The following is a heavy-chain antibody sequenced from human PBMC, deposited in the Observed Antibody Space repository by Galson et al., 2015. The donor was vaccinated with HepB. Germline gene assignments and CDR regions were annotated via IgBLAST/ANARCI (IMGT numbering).Heavy chain of an antibody. Sequence: SVKVSCKASGGTFSSYAISWVRQAPGQGLEWMGGIIPIFGTANYAQKFQDRVTMTRDTSTGTVYMELSSLRSEDTAVYYCARDRRYCSSTSCYPYNWFDPWGQGTLVTVSS. CDR1: GGTFSSYA. V-gene: IGHV1-69*05. CDR3: ARDRRYCSSTSCYPYNWFDP. J-gene: IGHJ5*02. CDR2: IIPIFGTA. D-gene: IGHD2-2*01.